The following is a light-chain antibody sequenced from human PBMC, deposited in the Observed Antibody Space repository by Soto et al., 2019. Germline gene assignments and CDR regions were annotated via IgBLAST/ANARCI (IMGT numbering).Light chain of an antibody. CDR2: GAS. CDR3: QQYGSSGT. V-gene: IGKV3-20*01. CDR1: QSVNNY. Sequence: ETVLTQSPATPSCSSGEIPTLYCRASQSVNNYLAWYQQKPGPAPRLLIYGASNRATGIPDRFSGSGSGTDFPLTISRLEPEDFAVYYCQQYGSSGTFGQGTKVDIK. J-gene: IGKJ1*01.